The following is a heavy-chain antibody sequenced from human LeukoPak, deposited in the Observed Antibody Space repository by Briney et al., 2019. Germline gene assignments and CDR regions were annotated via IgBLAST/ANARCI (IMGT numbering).Heavy chain of an antibody. V-gene: IGHV1-8*01. J-gene: IGHJ4*02. D-gene: IGHD2-8*02. CDR3: ATEHYGTGDFDY. Sequence: ASVKVSCKASGYTFTSYDINWVRQATVQGLEWMGWMNPNSGNTGYAQKFQGRVTMTRNTSISTAYMELSSLRSEDTAVYYCATEHYGTGDFDYWGQGTLVTVSS. CDR2: MNPNSGNT. CDR1: GYTFTSYD.